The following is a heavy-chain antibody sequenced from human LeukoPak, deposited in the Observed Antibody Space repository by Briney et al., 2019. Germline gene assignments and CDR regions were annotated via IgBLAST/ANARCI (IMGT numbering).Heavy chain of an antibody. J-gene: IGHJ3*02. D-gene: IGHD3-10*01. CDR2: ISGSGGST. CDR1: GFTFSSYA. V-gene: IGHV3-23*01. Sequence: GGSPRLSCAASGFTFSSYAMSWVRQAPGKGLEWVSAISGSGGSTYYADSVKGRFTISRDNAKNSLYLQMNSLRAEDTALYYCAKSWFGELLGAFDIWGQGTMVTVSS. CDR3: AKSWFGELLGAFDI.